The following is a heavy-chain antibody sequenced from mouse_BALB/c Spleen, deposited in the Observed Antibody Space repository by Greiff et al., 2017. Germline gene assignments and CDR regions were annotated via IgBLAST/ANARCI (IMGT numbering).Heavy chain of an antibody. V-gene: IGHV1S126*01. Sequence: QVQLQQSGPQLVRPGASVKISCKASGYSFTSYWMHWVKQRPGQGLEWIGMIDPSDSETRLNQKFKDKATLTVDKSSSTAYMQLSSPTSEDSAVYYCARGDWDGRIFDYWGQGTTLTVSS. CDR1: GYSFTSYW. CDR3: ARGDWDGRIFDY. D-gene: IGHD4-1*01. J-gene: IGHJ2*01. CDR2: IDPSDSET.